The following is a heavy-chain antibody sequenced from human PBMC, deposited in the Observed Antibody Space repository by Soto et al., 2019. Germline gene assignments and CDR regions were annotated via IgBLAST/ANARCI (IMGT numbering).Heavy chain of an antibody. Sequence: QVQLQESGPGLVKPSQTLSLTCTVSGGSISSGGYSWSCIRQHPGKGLEWIGYIYYSGSTYYNPSRKRRVTISVDTSKNQFSLKLSSVTAADTAVYYCARVGKQWLVEYYFDYWGQGTLVTVSS. CDR1: GGSISSGGYS. J-gene: IGHJ4*02. CDR3: ARVGKQWLVEYYFDY. D-gene: IGHD6-19*01. CDR2: IYYSGST. V-gene: IGHV4-31*03.